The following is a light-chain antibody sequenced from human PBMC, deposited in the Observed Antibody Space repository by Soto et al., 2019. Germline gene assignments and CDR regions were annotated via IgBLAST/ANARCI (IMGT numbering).Light chain of an antibody. CDR3: QQSYSTLFT. V-gene: IGKV1-39*01. J-gene: IGKJ2*01. CDR1: QTISSY. Sequence: DIQMTQSPSSLSASVGDRVTITCRASQTISSYLNWYQQKSGEAPKLLIYAASSLQSGVPSRFSGSGSGTDFTLTISSLQPEDFATYYCQQSYSTLFTFGQGNKLEIK. CDR2: AAS.